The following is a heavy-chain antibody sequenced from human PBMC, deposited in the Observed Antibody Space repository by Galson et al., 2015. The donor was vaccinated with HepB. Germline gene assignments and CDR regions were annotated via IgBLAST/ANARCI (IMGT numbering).Heavy chain of an antibody. CDR2: IRSKAYGGTT. Sequence: LRLSCAASGFTFGDYAMSWFRQAPGKGLEWVGFIRSKAYGGTTEYAASVKGRFTISRDDSKSIAYLQMNSLKTEDTAVYYCTRGPPQWLVDAFDIWGQGTMVTVSS. CDR3: TRGPPQWLVDAFDI. V-gene: IGHV3-49*03. CDR1: GFTFGDYA. D-gene: IGHD2-8*01. J-gene: IGHJ3*02.